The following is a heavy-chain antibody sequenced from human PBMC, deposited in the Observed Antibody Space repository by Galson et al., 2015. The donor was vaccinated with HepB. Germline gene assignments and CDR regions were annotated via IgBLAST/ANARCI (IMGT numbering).Heavy chain of an antibody. V-gene: IGHV5-51*01. Sequence: QSGAEVKKPGESLKISCKGYGYSFTSYWIGWVRQMPGKGLEWMGIIYPGDSDTRYSPSFQGQVTISADKSISTAYLQWSSLKASDTAMYYCARQEKGYYYDSSGYPDAFDIWGQGTMVTVSS. J-gene: IGHJ3*02. D-gene: IGHD3-22*01. CDR3: ARQEKGYYYDSSGYPDAFDI. CDR1: GYSFTSYW. CDR2: IYPGDSDT.